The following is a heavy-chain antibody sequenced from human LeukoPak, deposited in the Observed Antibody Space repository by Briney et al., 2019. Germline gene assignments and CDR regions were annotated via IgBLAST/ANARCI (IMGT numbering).Heavy chain of an antibody. CDR1: GGSISTYY. J-gene: IGHJ4*02. D-gene: IGHD3-10*01. CDR3: ASGSGIEPDDY. Sequence: SETLSLTCTVSGGSISTYYWSWIRQPPGKGLEWIGYIYYSGSTSYNPSLKSRVTISVDTSKNQFSLKLSSVTAADTAVYYCASGSGIEPDDYWGQGTLVTVSS. CDR2: IYYSGST. V-gene: IGHV4-59*01.